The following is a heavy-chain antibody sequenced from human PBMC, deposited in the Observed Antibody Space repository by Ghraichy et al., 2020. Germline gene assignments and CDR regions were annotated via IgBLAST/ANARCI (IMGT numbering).Heavy chain of an antibody. V-gene: IGHV4-30-2*01. J-gene: IGHJ5*02. D-gene: IGHD6-13*01. CDR1: GGSISSGGYS. CDR2: IYHSGST. CDR3: ATTRRIAAAGTKTDNWFDP. Sequence: SETLSLTCAVSGGSISSGGYSCSWIRPPPGKGLEWIGYIYHSGSTYYNPSLNSRVTISVDRSKHEFSLQLSSVTAADTAVYYCATTRRIAAAGTKTDNWFDPWGQGTRVTVSS.